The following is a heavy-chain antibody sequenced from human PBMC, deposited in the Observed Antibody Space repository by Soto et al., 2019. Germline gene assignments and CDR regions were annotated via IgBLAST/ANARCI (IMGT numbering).Heavy chain of an antibody. CDR2: ISYDGSNK. V-gene: IGHV3-30*18. CDR3: ANGLETYYYDSSGYYPLSGFDY. CDR1: GFTFSSYG. J-gene: IGHJ4*02. D-gene: IGHD3-22*01. Sequence: PGGSLRLSCAASGFTFSSYGMHWVRQAPGKGLEWVAVISYDGSNKYYADSVKGRFTISRDNSKNTLYLQMNSLRAEDTAVYYCANGLETYYYDSSGYYPLSGFDYWGQGTLVTVSS.